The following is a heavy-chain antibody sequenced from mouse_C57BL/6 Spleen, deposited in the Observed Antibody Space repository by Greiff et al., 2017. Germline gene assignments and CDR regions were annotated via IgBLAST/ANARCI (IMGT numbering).Heavy chain of an antibody. CDR1: GYTFTSYW. D-gene: IGHD2-1*01. Sequence: VQLQQPGAELVMPGASVKLSCKASGYTFTSYWMHWVKQRPGQGLEWIGEIDPSDSYTNYNQKFKGKSTLTVDKSSSTAYMQLSSLTSEDSAVYYCAIIYYGNNGAMDYWAQGTSVTVSS. CDR2: IDPSDSYT. CDR3: AIIYYGNNGAMDY. J-gene: IGHJ4*01. V-gene: IGHV1-69*01.